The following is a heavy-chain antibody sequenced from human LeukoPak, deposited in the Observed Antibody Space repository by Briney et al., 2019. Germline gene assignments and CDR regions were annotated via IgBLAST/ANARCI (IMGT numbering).Heavy chain of an antibody. Sequence: SVKVSCKASGFTFTSSAVQWVRQARGQRFEWIGWIVVGSGNTNYAQKFQERVTITRDMSTSTAYMELSSLRSEDTAVYYCAATEGYGSGSYYAYYYGMDVWGKGTTVTVSS. CDR2: IVVGSGNT. CDR3: AATEGYGSGSYYAYYYGMDV. J-gene: IGHJ6*04. D-gene: IGHD3-10*01. V-gene: IGHV1-58*01. CDR1: GFTFTSSA.